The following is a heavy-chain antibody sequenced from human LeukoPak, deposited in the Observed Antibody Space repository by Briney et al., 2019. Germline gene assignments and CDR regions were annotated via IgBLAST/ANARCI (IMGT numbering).Heavy chain of an antibody. D-gene: IGHD6-13*01. CDR3: AKDHPYSSSWYNYFDY. CDR1: GFTFSSYA. V-gene: IGHV3-23*01. J-gene: IGHJ4*02. CDR2: ISGSGGST. Sequence: GGSLRLSCAASGFTFSSYAMSWVRQAPGKGLEWVSAISGSGGSTYYADSVKGRFTISRDNSKNTLYLQMNSLRAEDTAVYYCAKDHPYSSSWYNYFDYWGQGTLVTVSS.